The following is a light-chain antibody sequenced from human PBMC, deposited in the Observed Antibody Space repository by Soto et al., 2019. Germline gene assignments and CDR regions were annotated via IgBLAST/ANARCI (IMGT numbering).Light chain of an antibody. Sequence: EIVLTQSPGTLSLSPGERATLSCRASQSVSSSYLAWYQQKPGQAPRLLMYGASSRATGIPDRFSGSGAGTDFSLTISILEPEDFAVYYCHQYGGSPTWTFGQGTKVENK. CDR3: HQYGGSPTWT. V-gene: IGKV3-20*01. CDR1: QSVSSSY. J-gene: IGKJ1*01. CDR2: GAS.